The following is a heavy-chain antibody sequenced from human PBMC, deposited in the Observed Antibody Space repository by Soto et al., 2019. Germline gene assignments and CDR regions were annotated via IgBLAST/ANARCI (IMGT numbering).Heavy chain of an antibody. Sequence: ASVKVSCKASGYTFTSYGISWVRQAPGQGLEWMGWISAYNGNTNYAQKLQGRVTMTTDTSTSTAYMELRSLRSDDTAVYYCARDDWYCSSTSCLGFSVMDVWGKGTTVTVSS. D-gene: IGHD2-2*01. V-gene: IGHV1-18*01. CDR3: ARDDWYCSSTSCLGFSVMDV. J-gene: IGHJ6*04. CDR1: GYTFTSYG. CDR2: ISAYNGNT.